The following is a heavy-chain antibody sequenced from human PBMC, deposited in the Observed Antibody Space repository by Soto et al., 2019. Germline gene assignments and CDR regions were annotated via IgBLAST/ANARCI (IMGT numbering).Heavy chain of an antibody. V-gene: IGHV3-48*04. Sequence: EVQLLESGGGLVQPGGSLRLSCAASGFTFSIYAMSWVRQAPGKGLEWVSLISGGSGSTIYYADSVKGRFTISRDNAKNSLYLQMNSLRAEDTAVYYCARDGLSDFWDRGWFDPWGQGTLVTVSS. CDR1: GFTFSIYA. CDR2: SGGSGSTI. J-gene: IGHJ5*02. D-gene: IGHD3-3*01. CDR3: ARDGLSDFWDRGWFDP.